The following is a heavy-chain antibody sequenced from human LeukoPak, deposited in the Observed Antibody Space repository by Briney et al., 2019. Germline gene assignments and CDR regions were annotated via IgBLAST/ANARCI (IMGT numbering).Heavy chain of an antibody. J-gene: IGHJ4*02. Sequence: GGTLRLSCAASGFTFSSYAMHWVRQAPGKGLEWVAVISYDGSNKYYADSVKGRFTISRDNSKNTLYLQMNSLRAEDTAVYYCAKDGGLWVSAHWGDSWGRGTLVTVSS. D-gene: IGHD7-27*01. CDR1: GFTFSSYA. V-gene: IGHV3-30-3*01. CDR2: ISYDGSNK. CDR3: AKDGGLWVSAHWGDS.